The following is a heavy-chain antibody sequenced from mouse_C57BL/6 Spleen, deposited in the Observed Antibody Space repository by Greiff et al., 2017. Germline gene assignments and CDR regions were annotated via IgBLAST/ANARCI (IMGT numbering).Heavy chain of an antibody. CDR1: GYSFTGYY. V-gene: IGHV1-42*01. CDR2: INPSTGGT. D-gene: IGHD2-3*01. CDR3: ARDYDGYPSWFAY. J-gene: IGHJ3*01. Sequence: EVQLQQSGPELVKPGASVKISCKASGYSFTGYYMNWVKQSPEKSLEWIGEINPSTGGTTYNQKFKAKATLTVDKSSSTAYMQLKSLTSEDSAVYYCARDYDGYPSWFAYRGQETLVTGSA.